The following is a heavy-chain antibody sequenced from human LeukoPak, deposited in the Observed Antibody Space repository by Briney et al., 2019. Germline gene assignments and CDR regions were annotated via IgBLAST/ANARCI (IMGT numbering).Heavy chain of an antibody. J-gene: IGHJ4*02. D-gene: IGHD3-9*01. CDR1: GGSISSGSYY. V-gene: IGHV4-61*02. CDR2: IYTTGST. Sequence: SETLSLTCTVSGGSISSGSYYWSWIRQPAGKGLEWIGRIYTTGSTNYNPSLKSRVTISVGTSKNQFSLKLSSVTAADTAVYYCARGRRAGYIFDYWGQGTLVTVSS. CDR3: ARGRRAGYIFDY.